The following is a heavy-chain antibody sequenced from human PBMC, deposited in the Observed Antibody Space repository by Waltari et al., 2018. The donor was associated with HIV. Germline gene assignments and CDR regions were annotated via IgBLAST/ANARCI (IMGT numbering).Heavy chain of an antibody. CDR3: TRDLSTYGHEFDY. CDR2: INMDGTET. D-gene: IGHD2-2*01. V-gene: IGHV3-74*01. CDR1: GFNFRSYG. J-gene: IGHJ4*02. Sequence: DVRLEESGGNLVQPGGSLRLSCAASGFNFRSYGMHWIRHAPGKGLGWVSHINMDGTETSYLDSVKGRFTISRDNTKNTVYLQMNGLRVDDTAIYYCTRDLSTYGHEFDYWGQGTRVTVAS.